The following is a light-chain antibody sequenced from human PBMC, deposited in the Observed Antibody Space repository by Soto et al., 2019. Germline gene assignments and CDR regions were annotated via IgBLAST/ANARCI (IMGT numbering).Light chain of an antibody. J-gene: IGKJ1*01. CDR1: QSVSSSY. Sequence: EIVLTQSPGTLSLSPGERATLSCRASQSVSSSYLAWYQQKPGQAHRLLIYGASSRATGIQDRFSGSGSGTDFTLTIRRLEPEDFAVYYCQQYGSSPRTFGQGTKVDIK. CDR3: QQYGSSPRT. V-gene: IGKV3-20*01. CDR2: GAS.